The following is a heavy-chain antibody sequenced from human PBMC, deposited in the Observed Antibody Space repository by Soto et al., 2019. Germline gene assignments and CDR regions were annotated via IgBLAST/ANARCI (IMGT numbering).Heavy chain of an antibody. J-gene: IGHJ6*02. V-gene: IGHV1-18*01. CDR1: GYIFSDYG. D-gene: IGHD2-21*01. Sequence: GSVKVSCKASGYIFSDYGINWVRLAPGQGLEWMGWIIPYNDNTKYAENFQGRVTLTTDTSTNTVYMELRSLTPDDTGVYFCARKPYSHYYGMDVWGQGTSVTVSS. CDR2: IIPYNDNT. CDR3: ARKPYSHYYGMDV.